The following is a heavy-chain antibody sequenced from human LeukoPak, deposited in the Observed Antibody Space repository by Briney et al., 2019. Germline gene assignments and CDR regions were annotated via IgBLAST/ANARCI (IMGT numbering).Heavy chain of an antibody. CDR3: AKDMGAYSSSSYYFDY. CDR1: GFTFDDYA. J-gene: IGHJ4*02. V-gene: IGHV3-9*01. CDR2: ISWQGGNI. D-gene: IGHD6-13*01. Sequence: GGSLRLSCAASGFTFDDYAMHWVRQAPGKGREWVSGISWQGGNIGYADSVKGRFTISRDNAKNSLFLQMNSLRAEDTALYYCAKDMGAYSSSSYYFDYWGQGTLVTVSS.